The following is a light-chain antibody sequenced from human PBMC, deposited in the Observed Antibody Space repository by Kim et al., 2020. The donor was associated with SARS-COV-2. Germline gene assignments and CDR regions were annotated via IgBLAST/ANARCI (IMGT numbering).Light chain of an antibody. J-gene: IGKJ4*01. CDR2: DAF. V-gene: IGKV1-33*01. CDR3: QHYGNLPLT. CDR1: QDISNY. Sequence: DIQMTQSPSSLSASVGDRLTITCQASQDISNYLNWYQHKPGKAPKLLIYDAFRLHTGVPSRFSGSGSGTNFSFTITSLQPEDFAIYYCQHYGNLPLTVGGGTKVDSK.